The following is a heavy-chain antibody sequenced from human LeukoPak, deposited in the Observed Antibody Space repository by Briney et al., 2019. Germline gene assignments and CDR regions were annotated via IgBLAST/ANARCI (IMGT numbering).Heavy chain of an antibody. Sequence: GGSLRPSCAASGFTFSSYYMTWVRQAPGQGLEWVANIRQDGSAEFYADSVKGRFTISRDNAKNSLYLQMNSLRAEDTAVYYCARWLYSSGWAIDYWGQGTLVTVSS. CDR3: ARWLYSSGWAIDY. CDR2: IRQDGSAE. J-gene: IGHJ4*02. V-gene: IGHV3-7*01. D-gene: IGHD6-19*01. CDR1: GFTFSSYY.